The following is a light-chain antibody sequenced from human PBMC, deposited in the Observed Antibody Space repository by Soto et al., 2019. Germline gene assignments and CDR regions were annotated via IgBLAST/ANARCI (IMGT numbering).Light chain of an antibody. CDR1: SSNIENNY. CDR2: EDT. J-gene: IGLJ1*01. V-gene: IGLV1-51*02. Sequence: QSVLTQPPSVSAGPGQKVTICCSGGSSNIENNYVSWYQQLPGTASKLLIYEDTTRPSGIPDRFSGSKSGTSATLGITGLQTGDEADYYCATWDSSLSAGVFGTGTKVTV. CDR3: ATWDSSLSAGV.